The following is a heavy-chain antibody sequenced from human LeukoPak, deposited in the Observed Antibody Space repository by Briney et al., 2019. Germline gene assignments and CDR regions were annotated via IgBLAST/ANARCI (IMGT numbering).Heavy chain of an antibody. D-gene: IGHD1-14*01. CDR3: AAGGNPQGY. CDR2: IYYSGST. V-gene: IGHV4-59*08. Sequence: PSETLSLTCTVSGGSISSYYWSWIRQPPGKGLEWIGYIYYSGSTNYNPSLKSRVTISVDTSKNQFSLKLSSVTAADTAVYYCAAGGNPQGYWGQGTLVTVSS. CDR1: GGSISSYY. J-gene: IGHJ4*02.